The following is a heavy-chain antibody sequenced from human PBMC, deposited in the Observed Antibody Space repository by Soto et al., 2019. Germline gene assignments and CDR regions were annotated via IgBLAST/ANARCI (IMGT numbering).Heavy chain of an antibody. CDR3: ARRHGSCFDY. CDR2: IYYSGST. CDR1: GGSISSYY. Sequence: SETLSLTCTVSGGSISSYYWSWIRQPPGKGLEWIGYIYYSGSTNYKPSLKSRVTISVDTSKNQFSLKLSSVTAADTAVYYCARRHGSCFDYWGQGTLVTVST. V-gene: IGHV4-59*08. J-gene: IGHJ4*02.